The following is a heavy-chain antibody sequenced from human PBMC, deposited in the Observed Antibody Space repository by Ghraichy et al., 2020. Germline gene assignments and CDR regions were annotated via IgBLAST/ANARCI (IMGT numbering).Heavy chain of an antibody. CDR2: IFYSGST. D-gene: IGHD1-1*01. V-gene: IGHV4-30-4*01. J-gene: IGHJ4*02. Sequence: SETLSLTCTVSGGSISSGAYYWSWIRQPPGKGLEWIGYIFYSGSTSYNPSLKSRVTISVDTSKNQFSLKLSSVTAADTAVYYCARVGDWKGVYWGQGNLVTVSS. CDR3: ARVGDWKGVY. CDR1: GGSISSGAYY.